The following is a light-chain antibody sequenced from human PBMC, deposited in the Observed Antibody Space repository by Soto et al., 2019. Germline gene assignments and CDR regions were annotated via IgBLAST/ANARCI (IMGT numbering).Light chain of an antibody. CDR2: DAS. Sequence: EIVLTQSPVTLSLSPGERATLSCRASQSVSSYLAWYQQKPGQAPRLLIYDASNRATGIPARFSGSGSGTDFTLTISSLESEDFAVYYCQQRSSWPSTFGGGTKVEIK. CDR1: QSVSSY. CDR3: QQRSSWPST. V-gene: IGKV3-11*01. J-gene: IGKJ4*01.